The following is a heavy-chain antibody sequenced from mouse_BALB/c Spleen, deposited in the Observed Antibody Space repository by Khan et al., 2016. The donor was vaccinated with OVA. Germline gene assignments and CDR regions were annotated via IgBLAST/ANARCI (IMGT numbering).Heavy chain of an antibody. J-gene: IGHJ2*02. D-gene: IGHD1-1*01. Sequence: EVQLQESGPGLVKPSQSLSLTCTVTGYSITSDYAWNWIRQFPGNKLEWMGFISYSGNTKSNPFLKSRFSITRDTSKNQFFLQLNSVTTEDTATYYCARVYGGDFDYWGQGTSLTVSS. CDR2: ISYSGNT. V-gene: IGHV3-2*02. CDR3: ARVYGGDFDY. CDR1: GYSITSDYA.